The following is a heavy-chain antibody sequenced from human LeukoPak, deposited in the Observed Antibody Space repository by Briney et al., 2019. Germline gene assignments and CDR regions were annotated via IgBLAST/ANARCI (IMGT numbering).Heavy chain of an antibody. Sequence: GASVKVSFKASGYTFTSYGISWVRQAPGQGLELMGWISAYNGNTNYAQTLQGRVTMTTDTSTSTAYMELRSLRSDDTAVYYCARDRWCSSTSCYGPPDYWGQGTLVTVSS. D-gene: IGHD2-2*01. CDR1: GYTFTSYG. CDR2: ISAYNGNT. CDR3: ARDRWCSSTSCYGPPDY. J-gene: IGHJ4*02. V-gene: IGHV1-18*01.